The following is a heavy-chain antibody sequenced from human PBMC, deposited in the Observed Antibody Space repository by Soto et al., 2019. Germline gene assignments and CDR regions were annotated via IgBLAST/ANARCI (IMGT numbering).Heavy chain of an antibody. CDR3: ARVGYSGYDDFDY. CDR1: GFTFSSYW. D-gene: IGHD5-12*01. CDR2: IKQDGSEK. Sequence: EVQLVESGGGLVQPGGSLRLSCAASGFTFSSYWMSWVRQAPGKGLEWVANIKQDGSEKYYVDSVKGRFTISRDNAKNSLYLQMYSLRAEDTAVYYCARVGYSGYDDFDYWGQGTLVTVSS. J-gene: IGHJ4*02. V-gene: IGHV3-7*05.